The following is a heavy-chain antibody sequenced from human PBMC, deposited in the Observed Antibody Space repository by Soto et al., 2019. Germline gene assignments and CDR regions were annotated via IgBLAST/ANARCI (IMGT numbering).Heavy chain of an antibody. CDR2: IYWDDDK. J-gene: IGHJ6*03. D-gene: IGHD3-16*01. CDR3: AHAMIPPYYYYYMDV. CDR1: GFSLSTSGVG. Sequence: QITLKESGPTLVKPTQTLTLTCTFSGFSLSTSGVGVGWIRQPPGKALEWLALIYWDDDKRYSPSLKSRLTITKDTSKNLVVLTMNNMDPVDTATYYCAHAMIPPYYYYYMDVWGKGTTVTVSS. V-gene: IGHV2-5*02.